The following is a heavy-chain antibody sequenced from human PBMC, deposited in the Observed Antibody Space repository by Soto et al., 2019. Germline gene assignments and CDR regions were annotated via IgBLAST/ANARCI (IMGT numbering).Heavy chain of an antibody. D-gene: IGHD3-16*01. Sequence: SETLSLTCTVSGGSISSYYWSWIRQPPGKGLEWIGYIYYSGSTNYNPSLKSRVTISVDTSKNHFSLKLSSVTAADTSVYYCARHPGLGIDFDIWGQGTMVTVSS. CDR1: GGSISSYY. V-gene: IGHV4-59*08. CDR2: IYYSGST. J-gene: IGHJ3*02. CDR3: ARHPGLGIDFDI.